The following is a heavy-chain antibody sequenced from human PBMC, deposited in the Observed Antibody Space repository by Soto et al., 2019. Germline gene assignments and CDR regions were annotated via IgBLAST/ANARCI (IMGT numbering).Heavy chain of an antibody. J-gene: IGHJ6*02. Sequence: QAQLVQSGAEVKKPGASVNVSCKASGYDYVTYAIAWVRQRPGQGLEWMGWISTLNGNTNYAQNFQGRVTMTTDTSTRIVHLELRSLRSDDTAVYYCARRVQVWLPDYYGMDVWGQGTTVNVSS. V-gene: IGHV1-18*01. CDR2: ISTLNGNT. D-gene: IGHD5-18*01. CDR3: ARRVQVWLPDYYGMDV. CDR1: GYDYVTYA.